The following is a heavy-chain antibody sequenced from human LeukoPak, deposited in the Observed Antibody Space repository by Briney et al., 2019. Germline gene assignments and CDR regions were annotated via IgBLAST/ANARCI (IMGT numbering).Heavy chain of an antibody. CDR1: GFTFSSYG. Sequence: GGSLRLSCAASGFTFSSYGMHWVRQAPDKGLEWVAVISYDGSNKYYADSVKGRFTISRDNSKNTLYLQMNSLRAEDTAVYYCAKGLPVIAAAGTGAFDIWGQGTMVTVSS. CDR2: ISYDGSNK. CDR3: AKGLPVIAAAGTGAFDI. D-gene: IGHD6-13*01. J-gene: IGHJ3*02. V-gene: IGHV3-30*18.